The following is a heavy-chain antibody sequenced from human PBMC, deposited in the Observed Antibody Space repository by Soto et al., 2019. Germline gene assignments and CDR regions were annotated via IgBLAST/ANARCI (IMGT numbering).Heavy chain of an antibody. CDR1: GFSFNSNG. J-gene: IGHJ4*02. D-gene: IGHD3-10*01. Sequence: QVQLVESGGGGVHPGRPLRLSCAASGFSFNSNGMHWARRAPGRGLEWGAIIWYDGSNKNYADSVKGRFTISRDNSKNTLYLQMNSLRAEDTAVYYCARDGGYGSGSREDYWGQGTLVTVSS. CDR2: IWYDGSNK. V-gene: IGHV3-33*01. CDR3: ARDGGYGSGSREDY.